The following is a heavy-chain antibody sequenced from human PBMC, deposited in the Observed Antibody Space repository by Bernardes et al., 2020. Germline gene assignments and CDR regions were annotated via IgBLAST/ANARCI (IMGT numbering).Heavy chain of an antibody. Sequence: GSLRLSCAASGFTFSRDSMNWVRQAPGKGLEWVSSISSSSIYIYYADSVKGRFTISRDNAKNSLYLQMNSLRAEDTAVYYCARGEFPGAFDIWGQGTMVTVSS. D-gene: IGHD1-1*01. V-gene: IGHV3-21*01. CDR1: GFTFSRDS. J-gene: IGHJ3*02. CDR2: ISSSSIYI. CDR3: ARGEFPGAFDI.